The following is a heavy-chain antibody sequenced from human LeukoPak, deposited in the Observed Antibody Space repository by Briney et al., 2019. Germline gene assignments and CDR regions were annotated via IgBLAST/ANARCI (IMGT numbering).Heavy chain of an antibody. CDR1: GGSFSDYC. CDR2: INHSGSS. V-gene: IGHV4-34*01. J-gene: IGHJ1*01. CDR3: ARSGLSVFSRFQH. Sequence: SETLSLTCAVYGGSFSDYCWSWIRQPPGKGLEWLGEINHSGSSTYNPSLKSGVTLSVDTSKNHFPLTLSPVTAADPPVYYCARSGLSVFSRFQHWGQGPLVTVSS. D-gene: IGHD2-21*01.